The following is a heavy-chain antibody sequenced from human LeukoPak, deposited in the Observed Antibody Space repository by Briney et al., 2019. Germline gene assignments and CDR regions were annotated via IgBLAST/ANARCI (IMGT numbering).Heavy chain of an antibody. V-gene: IGHV1-58*02. D-gene: IGHD1-26*01. CDR1: GFTFTSSA. CDR2: IVVGSGNT. CDR3: AADPGGATTFDY. Sequence: GASVKVSCKASGFTFTSSAMQWVRQARGQRRKWIGWIVVGSGNTNYAQKFQERVTITRDMSTSTAYMELSSLRSEDTAVYYCAADPGGATTFDYWGQGTLVTVSS. J-gene: IGHJ4*02.